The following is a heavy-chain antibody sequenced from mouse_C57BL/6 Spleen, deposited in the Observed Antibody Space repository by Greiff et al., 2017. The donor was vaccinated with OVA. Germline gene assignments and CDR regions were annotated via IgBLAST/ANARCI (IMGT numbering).Heavy chain of an antibody. CDR1: GYTFTDYY. V-gene: IGHV1-84*01. CDR2: IYPGSGNN. CDR3: ASSYYGSSFLYAMDY. Sequence: QVQLQQSGPELVKPGASVKISCKASGYTFTDYYINWVKQRPGQGLEWIGWIYPGSGNNKYNEKFKGQATLTVDPSSSPAYMQLSSLTSDDSAVYFCASSYYGSSFLYAMDYWGQGTSVTVSS. D-gene: IGHD1-1*01. J-gene: IGHJ4*01.